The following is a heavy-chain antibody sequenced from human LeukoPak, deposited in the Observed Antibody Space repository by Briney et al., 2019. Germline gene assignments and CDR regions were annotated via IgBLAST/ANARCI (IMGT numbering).Heavy chain of an antibody. J-gene: IGHJ4*02. CDR3: ARDDGSWGYSGYDLGRFDY. V-gene: IGHV3-53*05. CDR1: GFIVSNNY. CDR2: IYSAGST. D-gene: IGHD5-12*01. Sequence: GGSLRLSCAASGFIVSNNYMSWVRQAPGKGLEWVSVIYSAGSTYYSDSVKGRFTVSRDTSKNTLYLQMNSLRAEDTAVYYCARDDGSWGYSGYDLGRFDYWGQGTLVTVSS.